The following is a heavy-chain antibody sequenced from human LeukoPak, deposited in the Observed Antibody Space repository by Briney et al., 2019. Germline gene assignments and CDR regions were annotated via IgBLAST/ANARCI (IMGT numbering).Heavy chain of an antibody. CDR3: ARATAAGRRLDH. J-gene: IGHJ4*02. V-gene: IGHV1-46*01. D-gene: IGHD6-13*01. CDR2: TNPSGGST. Sequence: GASVRVSCKASGYTLTSYYMHWVRQAPGQGLEWMAMTNPSGGSTTYAQKFQGRVTMTRDTSTSTVYMELSSLRSDDTAVYYCARATAAGRRLDHWGQGTLVTVSS. CDR1: GYTLTSYY.